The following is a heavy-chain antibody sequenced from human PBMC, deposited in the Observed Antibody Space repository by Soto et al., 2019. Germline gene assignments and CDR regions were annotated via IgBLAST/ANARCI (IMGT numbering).Heavy chain of an antibody. CDR3: ASSYGSGYRAFDY. V-gene: IGHV3-66*01. CDR2: IYSGGST. CDR1: GFTVSSNY. Sequence: EVQLVESGGGLVQPGGSLRLSCAASGFTVSSNYMSWVRQAPGKGLEWVSLIYSGGSTYYADSVKGRFTISRDNSKNTLYLQMNSLRAEDTAVYYCASSYGSGYRAFDYWGQGALVTVSS. D-gene: IGHD3-10*01. J-gene: IGHJ4*02.